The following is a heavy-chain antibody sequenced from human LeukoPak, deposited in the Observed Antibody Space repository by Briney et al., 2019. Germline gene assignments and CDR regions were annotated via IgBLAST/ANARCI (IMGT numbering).Heavy chain of an antibody. Sequence: GGSLRLSCAASGFTFSGSAMHWVRQASGKGLEWVGRIRSKANSYATAYAASVKGRFTIYRDDSKNTAYLQMNSLKTEDTAVYYCTRAVAGKSGDYWGQGTLVTVSS. V-gene: IGHV3-73*01. D-gene: IGHD6-19*01. J-gene: IGHJ4*02. CDR2: IRSKANSYAT. CDR1: GFTFSGSA. CDR3: TRAVAGKSGDY.